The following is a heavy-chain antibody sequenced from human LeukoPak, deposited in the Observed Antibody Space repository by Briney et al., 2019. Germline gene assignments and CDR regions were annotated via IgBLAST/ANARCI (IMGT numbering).Heavy chain of an antibody. D-gene: IGHD3-22*01. CDR3: ARDIYYYASSGYYFPGGSDY. V-gene: IGHV3-48*03. Sequence: PGGSLRLSCAASGFTFSSYEMNWVRRAPGKGLEWGSYISSSGSTIYYADSVKGRCTISRDNAKNSLDRQMNSLRAEDTAVYYCARDIYYYASSGYYFPGGSDYWGQGTLVTVSS. CDR1: GFTFSSYE. J-gene: IGHJ4*02. CDR2: ISSSGSTI.